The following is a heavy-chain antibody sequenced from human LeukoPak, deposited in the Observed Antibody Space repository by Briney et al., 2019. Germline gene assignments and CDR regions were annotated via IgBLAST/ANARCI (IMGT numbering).Heavy chain of an antibody. CDR3: TTDGGGVDYGDPFRHFDY. D-gene: IGHD4-17*01. Sequence: GSLRLSCAASGFTFSNAWMSWVRQAPGKGLEWVGRVKSKTDGGTTDYAAPVKGRFTISRDDSKNTLYLQMNSLKTEDTAVYYCTTDGGGVDYGDPFRHFDYWGQGALVTVSS. V-gene: IGHV3-15*01. J-gene: IGHJ4*02. CDR2: VKSKTDGGTT. CDR1: GFTFSNAW.